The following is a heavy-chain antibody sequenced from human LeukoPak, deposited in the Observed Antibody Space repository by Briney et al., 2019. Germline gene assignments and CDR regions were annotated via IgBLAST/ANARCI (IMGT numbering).Heavy chain of an antibody. CDR1: GGSISSYY. CDR2: IYYSGST. J-gene: IGHJ4*02. Sequence: SETLSLTCTVSGGSISSYYWSWIRQPPGKGLEWIGYIYYSGSTNYSPSLKSRVTISVDTSKNQFSLKLSSVTAADTAVYYCASSRYDSSGYWHSPPYFDYWGQGTLVTVSS. CDR3: ASSRYDSSGYWHSPPYFDY. D-gene: IGHD3-22*01. V-gene: IGHV4-59*01.